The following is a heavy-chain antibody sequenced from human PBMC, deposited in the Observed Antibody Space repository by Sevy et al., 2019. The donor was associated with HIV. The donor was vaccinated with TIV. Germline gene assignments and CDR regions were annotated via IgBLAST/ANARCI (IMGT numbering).Heavy chain of an antibody. CDR3: ARGIYGSGSRLGLGY. Sequence: GGSLRLSCAASGFTFSSYWMTWVRQAPGKGLEWVANMRQDGSDKYYVDSVKGRFTISRDNAKNSLYLQMNSLRAEDTAVYYCARGIYGSGSRLGLGYWGQGTLVTVSS. J-gene: IGHJ4*02. D-gene: IGHD3-10*01. CDR2: MRQDGSDK. V-gene: IGHV3-7*01. CDR1: GFTFSSYW.